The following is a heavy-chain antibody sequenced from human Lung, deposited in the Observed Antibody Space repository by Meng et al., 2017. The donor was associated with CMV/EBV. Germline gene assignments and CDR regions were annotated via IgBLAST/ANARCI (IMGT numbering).Heavy chain of an antibody. J-gene: IGHJ6*02. CDR2: ISYDGSNK. D-gene: IGHD3-3*01. V-gene: IGHV3-30-3*01. CDR1: GFTFSSYA. Sequence: GGSLRLXCAASGFTFSSYAMHWVRQAPGKGLEWVAVISYDGSNKYYADPVKGRFTISRDNSKNTLYLQMNSLRAEDTAVYYCARDPNTLGSNYDFWSGYYNHYYYGMDVWXQGTTVTVSS. CDR3: ARDPNTLGSNYDFWSGYYNHYYYGMDV.